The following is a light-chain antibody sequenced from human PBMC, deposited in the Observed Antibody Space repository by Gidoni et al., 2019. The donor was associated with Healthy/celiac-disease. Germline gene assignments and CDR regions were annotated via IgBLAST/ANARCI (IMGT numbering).Light chain of an antibody. CDR2: DAS. CDR1: QGISSA. V-gene: IGKV1-13*02. Sequence: AIQLTPSPSSLSASVGDRVTITCRASQGISSALAWYQQKPGKAPKLLIYDASSLESGVPSRFSGSGSGTDFTLTISSLQPEDFATYYCQQFNSYTWTFGQGTKVEIK. J-gene: IGKJ1*01. CDR3: QQFNSYTWT.